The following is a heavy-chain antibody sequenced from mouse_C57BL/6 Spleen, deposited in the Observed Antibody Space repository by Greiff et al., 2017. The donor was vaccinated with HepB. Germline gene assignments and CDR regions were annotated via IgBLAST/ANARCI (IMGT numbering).Heavy chain of an antibody. CDR2: IDPSDSYT. J-gene: IGHJ1*03. Sequence: VKLQQPGAELVRPGTSVKLSCKASGYTFTSYWMHWVKQRPGQGLEWIGVIDPSDSYTNYNQKFKGKATLTVDTSSSTAYMQLSSLTSEDSAVYYCARFITTVVEGGYFDVWGTGTTVTVSS. V-gene: IGHV1-59*01. CDR1: GYTFTSYW. CDR3: ARFITTVVEGGYFDV. D-gene: IGHD1-1*01.